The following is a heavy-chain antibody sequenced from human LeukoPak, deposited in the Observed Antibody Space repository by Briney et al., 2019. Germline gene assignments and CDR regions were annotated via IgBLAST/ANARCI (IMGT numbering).Heavy chain of an antibody. CDR1: GCTFTNYG. CDR3: AREGTAWYFDY. D-gene: IGHD3-10*01. CDR2: ISTYNGNT. J-gene: IGHJ4*02. Sequence: GASVKVSCKASGCTFTNYGISWVRQAPGQGLERMGWISTYNGNTNYTQKIQGRVTMTTDTSTSTAYMELRSLRADDTAVYFCAREGTAWYFDYWGQGTLVTVSS. V-gene: IGHV1-18*01.